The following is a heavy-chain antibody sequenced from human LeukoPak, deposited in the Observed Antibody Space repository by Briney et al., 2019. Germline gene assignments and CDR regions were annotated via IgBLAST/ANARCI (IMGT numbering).Heavy chain of an antibody. Sequence: GGSLRLSCVASGFTFRSYWMNWVRQAPGKGLEWVASIKYDESEKYSVEGRFTISRDNAKNSLYLQIDSLRAGDTAVYYCAAPGGYGSGSYTYYYYGMDVWGQGTTVTVSS. CDR2: IKYDESE. CDR1: GFTFRSYW. CDR3: AAPGGYGSGSYTYYYYGMDV. V-gene: IGHV3-7*03. J-gene: IGHJ6*02. D-gene: IGHD3-10*01.